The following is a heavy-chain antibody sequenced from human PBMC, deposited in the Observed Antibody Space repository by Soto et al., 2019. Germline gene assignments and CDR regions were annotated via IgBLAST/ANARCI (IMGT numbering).Heavy chain of an antibody. CDR1: GFTFSSYS. CDR2: ISSSSSYI. CDR3: ARDQSVYGSGSYHYYYYYGMDV. J-gene: IGHJ6*02. V-gene: IGHV3-21*01. Sequence: LRLSCAASGFTFSSYSMNWVRQAPGKGLELVSSISSSSSYIYYADSVKGRFTISRDNAKNSLYLQMNSLRAEDTAVYYCARDQSVYGSGSYHYYYYYGMDVWGQGTTVTVSS. D-gene: IGHD3-10*01.